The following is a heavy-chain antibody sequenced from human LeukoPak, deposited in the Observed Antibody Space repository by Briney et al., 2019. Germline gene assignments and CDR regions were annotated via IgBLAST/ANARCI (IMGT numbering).Heavy chain of an antibody. CDR3: AKDSEQLAYYFDY. V-gene: IGHV3-30*18. D-gene: IGHD6-13*01. CDR1: GFTFSRYD. Sequence: GGSLRLSCAASGFTFSRYDIHGLRQAPGKGLERVAGISNDGGKKYYAESVKGRFTISRDNSKNTLYLQMNSLRAEDTAVYYCAKDSEQLAYYFDYWGQGTLVTVSS. J-gene: IGHJ4*02. CDR2: ISNDGGKK.